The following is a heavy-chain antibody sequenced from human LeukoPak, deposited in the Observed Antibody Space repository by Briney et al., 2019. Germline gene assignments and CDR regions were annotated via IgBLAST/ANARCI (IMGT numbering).Heavy chain of an antibody. CDR1: GFTFSSYA. CDR3: AKDRNDFGVVITPSGY. J-gene: IGHJ4*02. D-gene: IGHD3-3*01. Sequence: GGSLRLSCAASGFTFSSYAMSWVRQAPGKGLEWVSAISGSGGSTYYADSVKGRFTISRDNSKNTLYLQMSSLRAEDTAVYYCAKDRNDFGVVITPSGYWGQGTLVTVSS. CDR2: ISGSGGST. V-gene: IGHV3-23*01.